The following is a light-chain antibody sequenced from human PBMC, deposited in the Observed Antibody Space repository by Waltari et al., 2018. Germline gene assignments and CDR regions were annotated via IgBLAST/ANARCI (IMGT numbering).Light chain of an antibody. Sequence: NFMLTQPHSVSESPGKTVTIPCTRSSGSIATKYVQWYQQRPGSAPTTVIYEDNQRPSGVPDRFSGSIDSSSNSASLTISGLKPEDEAEYYCQSYDDRSVVFGGGTKLTVL. V-gene: IGLV6-57*04. CDR2: EDN. J-gene: IGLJ2*01. CDR3: QSYDDRSVV. CDR1: SGSIATKY.